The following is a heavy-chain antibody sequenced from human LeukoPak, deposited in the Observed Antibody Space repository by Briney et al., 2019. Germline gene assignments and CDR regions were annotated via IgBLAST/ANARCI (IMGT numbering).Heavy chain of an antibody. CDR3: AKGNWRYFDY. J-gene: IGHJ4*02. Sequence: GGSLRLSCAASGFTFSTYVMSWVRQAPGKGLEWVSAISGSGGSTYYADSVKGRFTISRDNSKNTLYLQMNSLGADDTAAYYCAKGNWRYFDYWGQGTLVTVSS. CDR2: ISGSGGST. D-gene: IGHD1-1*01. CDR1: GFTFSTYV. V-gene: IGHV3-23*01.